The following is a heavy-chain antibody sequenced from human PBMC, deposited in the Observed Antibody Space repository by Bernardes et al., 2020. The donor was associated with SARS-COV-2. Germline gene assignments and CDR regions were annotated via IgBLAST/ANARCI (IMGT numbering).Heavy chain of an antibody. CDR1: GYRFTAYY. CDR2: INPNSGVT. V-gene: IGHV1-2*02. CDR3: ARDYFGSGSYTDY. J-gene: IGHJ4*02. Sequence: AAGKDSCKASGYRFTAYYIHWVRQGPGQGLEWMGWINPNSGVTNYAQKFQGRVTMTRDTSITTAYMDLSRLRSDDTALYFCARDYFGSGSYTDYWGQGTLVNVSS. D-gene: IGHD3-10*01.